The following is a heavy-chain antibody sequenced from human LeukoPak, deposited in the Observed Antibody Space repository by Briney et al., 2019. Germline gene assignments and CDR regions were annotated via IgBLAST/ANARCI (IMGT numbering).Heavy chain of an antibody. D-gene: IGHD1/OR15-1a*01. Sequence: SQTLSLTCAISGDSVSSNTAAWNWFRQSPSIRLEWLRRTYYRSKYYYDYEPSVKSRIAITPDPSKNRFSLQLNSVTPDDTAVYFCARGKWEQLVFQFDSWGQGALVTVSS. J-gene: IGHJ4*02. CDR2: TYYRSKYYY. CDR3: ARGKWEQLVFQFDS. V-gene: IGHV6-1*01. CDR1: GDSVSSNTAA.